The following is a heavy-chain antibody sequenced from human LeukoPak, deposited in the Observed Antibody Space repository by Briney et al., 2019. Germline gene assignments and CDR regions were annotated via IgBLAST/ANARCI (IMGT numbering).Heavy chain of an antibody. J-gene: IGHJ4*02. Sequence: GGSLRLSCAASGFTFSSSAMSWVRQTPGKGLEWVSTITDNGGSTYFADSVKGRFTISRDNSKNTLHLQMNSLRADDTAVYYCAKRNSESYSRGFDYWGQGTLVTVSS. CDR1: GFTFSSSA. V-gene: IGHV3-23*01. CDR2: ITDNGGST. CDR3: AKRNSESYSRGFDY. D-gene: IGHD1-26*01.